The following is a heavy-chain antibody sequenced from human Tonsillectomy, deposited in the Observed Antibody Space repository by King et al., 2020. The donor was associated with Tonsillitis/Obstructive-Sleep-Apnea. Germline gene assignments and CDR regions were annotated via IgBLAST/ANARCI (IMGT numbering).Heavy chain of an antibody. V-gene: IGHV4-34*01. D-gene: IGHD2-8*01. J-gene: IGHJ4*02. CDR3: ARGAQWGY. CDR1: GGSFSGYY. Sequence: VQLQQWGAGLLRPSETLSLTCAVYGGSFSGYYWSWIRQPPGKGREWIGEISHSGSTNYNPSLKSRVTISLDMSKNQFSLKLTSVTAADTAVYYCARGAQWGYWGQGTLVTVSS. CDR2: ISHSGST.